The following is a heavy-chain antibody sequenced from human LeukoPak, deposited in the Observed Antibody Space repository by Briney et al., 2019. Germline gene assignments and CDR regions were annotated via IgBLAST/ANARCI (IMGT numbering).Heavy chain of an antibody. V-gene: IGHV4-30-2*01. CDR1: GGSISSGGYY. D-gene: IGHD1-20*01. CDR2: IYHSGST. CDR3: ARERNWNDYGAFDI. Sequence: SETLSLTCTVSGGSISSGGYYWSWIRQPPGKGLEWIGYIYHSGSTYYNPSLKSRVTISVDRSKNQFSLKLSSVTAADTAVYYCARERNWNDYGAFDIWGQGTMVTVSS. J-gene: IGHJ3*02.